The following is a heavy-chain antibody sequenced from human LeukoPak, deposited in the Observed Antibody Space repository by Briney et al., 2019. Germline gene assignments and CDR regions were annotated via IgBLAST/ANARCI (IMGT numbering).Heavy chain of an antibody. CDR1: GFTLSNYS. D-gene: IGHD2-2*01. Sequence: TGGSLRLSCAAAGFTLSNYSMNWVRQAPGKGLEWVAFISSSSSYIFYADSVKGRFTISRDNSKNTLYLQMNSLRAEDTAVYYCARDLYCSSTSCYPLYYFDYWGQGTLVTVSS. V-gene: IGHV3-21*01. J-gene: IGHJ4*02. CDR3: ARDLYCSSTSCYPLYYFDY. CDR2: ISSSSSYI.